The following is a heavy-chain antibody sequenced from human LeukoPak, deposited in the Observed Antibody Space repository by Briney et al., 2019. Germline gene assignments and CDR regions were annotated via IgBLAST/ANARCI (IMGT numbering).Heavy chain of an antibody. D-gene: IGHD3-10*01. CDR3: AKDEWNGSGSYYPDY. Sequence: GGSLRLSCAASGFTFNNYGMHWVRQAPGKGLEWVAVISYDGSKKYYADSVKGRFTISRDNSKNTLYLQMNSLRAGDTAVYYCAKDEWNGSGSYYPDYWGQGTLVTVSS. CDR2: ISYDGSKK. V-gene: IGHV3-30*18. J-gene: IGHJ4*02. CDR1: GFTFNNYG.